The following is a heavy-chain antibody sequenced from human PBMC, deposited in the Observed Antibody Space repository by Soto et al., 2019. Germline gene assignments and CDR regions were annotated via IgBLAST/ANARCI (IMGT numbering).Heavy chain of an antibody. J-gene: IGHJ6*02. CDR2: ISSSGSTI. D-gene: IGHD6-13*01. CDR3: AREVIYSSRYYGMDV. Sequence: GSLRLSCAASGFTFSSYEMNWVRQAPGKGLEWVSYISSSGSTIYYADSVKGRFTISRDNAKNSLYLQMNSLRAEDTAVYYCAREVIYSSRYYGMDVWGQGTTVTVSS. V-gene: IGHV3-48*03. CDR1: GFTFSSYE.